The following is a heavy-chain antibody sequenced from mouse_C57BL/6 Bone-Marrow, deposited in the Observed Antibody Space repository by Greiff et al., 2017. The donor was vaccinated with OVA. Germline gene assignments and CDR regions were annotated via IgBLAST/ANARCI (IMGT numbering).Heavy chain of an antibody. Sequence: EVQLQQSGPELVKPGASVKIPCKASGYTFTDYNMDWVKQSHGKSLEWIGDINPNNGGPIYNQKFKGKATLTVDKSSSTAYMELRSLTSEDTAVYYCARTSYDYNGVPRYFDVWGTGTTVTVSS. V-gene: IGHV1-18*01. CDR2: INPNNGGP. CDR3: ARTSYDYNGVPRYFDV. J-gene: IGHJ1*03. D-gene: IGHD2-4*01. CDR1: GYTFTDYN.